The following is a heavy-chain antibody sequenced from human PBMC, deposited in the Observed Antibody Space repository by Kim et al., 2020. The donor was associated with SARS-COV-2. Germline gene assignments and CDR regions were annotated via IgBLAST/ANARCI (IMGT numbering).Heavy chain of an antibody. CDR1: GFTFSNAW. CDR3: EAAAGSDYYYYYGMDV. V-gene: IGHV3-15*01. Sequence: GGSLRLSCAASGFTFSNAWMSWVRQAPGKGLEWVGRIKSKTDGGTTDYAAPVKGRFTISRDDSKNTLYLQMNSLKTEDTAVYYCEAAAGSDYYYYYGMDVWGQGTTVTVSS. J-gene: IGHJ6*02. CDR2: IKSKTDGGTT. D-gene: IGHD6-13*01.